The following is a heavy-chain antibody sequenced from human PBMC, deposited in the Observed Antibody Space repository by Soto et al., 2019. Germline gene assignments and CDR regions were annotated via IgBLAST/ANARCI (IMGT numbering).Heavy chain of an antibody. CDR1: GFSLSSYA. J-gene: IGHJ4*02. Sequence: QVQLVESGGGVVQPGGSLRLSCATSGFSLSSYAMHWVRQAPGKGLEWVALMSYDETKKYYADSVKGRFTISRDTSKNTLCLQMNNLRVEDTAVYYCAKDRRDGDFMHILVVGFWGQGALVTVSS. D-gene: IGHD2-15*01. V-gene: IGHV3-30*18. CDR3: AKDRRDGDFMHILVVGF. CDR2: MSYDETKK.